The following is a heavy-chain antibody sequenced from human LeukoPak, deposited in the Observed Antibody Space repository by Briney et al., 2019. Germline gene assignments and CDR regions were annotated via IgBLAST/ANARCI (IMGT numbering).Heavy chain of an antibody. J-gene: IGHJ4*02. CDR2: IRGTGET. V-gene: IGHV3-23*01. CDR3: AKASWVSSTDAVQ. Sequence: PGGSLRLSCAASGLSFSSFAMSWVRQGPARGLEWVSSIRGTGETFYADSVKGRFTLSSDSSRNTVYFQLNNLRVEDTAIYYCAKASWVSSTDAVQWGQGTLVTVSS. CDR1: GLSFSSFA. D-gene: IGHD3-16*01.